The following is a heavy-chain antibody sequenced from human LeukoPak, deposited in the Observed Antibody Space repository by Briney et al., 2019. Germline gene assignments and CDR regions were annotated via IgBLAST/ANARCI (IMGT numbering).Heavy chain of an antibody. D-gene: IGHD6-13*01. J-gene: IGHJ5*02. CDR1: GGSINGHW. CDR2: IYYSGGT. CDR3: AGLHFAAAEEFGP. Sequence: PSETLSLTCTVSGGSINGHWWSWIRQPPGKGLEWIGYIYYSGGTNYNPSLMSRASMSVDTSKNQFSLKLSSVTAADTAVYYCAGLHFAAAEEFGPWGQGTLVTVSS. V-gene: IGHV4-59*08.